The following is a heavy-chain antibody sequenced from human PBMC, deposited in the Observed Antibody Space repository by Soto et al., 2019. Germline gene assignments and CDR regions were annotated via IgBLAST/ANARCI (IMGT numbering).Heavy chain of an antibody. V-gene: IGHV1-8*01. Sequence: TGSRRPSCYSCTGSDTSWFRQAAVPGLKWRGWMNPNSGNTGYAQKFQGRVTMTRNTSISTAYMELSSLRSDDTAVYYCARCSRYDFWSDSTSPSYYCDYWGQGNLVNVCS. D-gene: IGHD3-3*01. CDR3: ARCSRYDFWSDSTSPSYYCDY. CDR1: CYSCTGSD. J-gene: IGHJ4*02. CDR2: MNPNSGNT.